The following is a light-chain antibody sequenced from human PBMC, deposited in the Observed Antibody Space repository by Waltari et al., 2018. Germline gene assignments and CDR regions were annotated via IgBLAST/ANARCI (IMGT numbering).Light chain of an antibody. V-gene: IGLV1-51*01. CDR3: GAWDNSLSAQYI. Sequence: YRGVPGTAPKLLIYDNNKRPSGVSDRFSGSKSGTSASLAITGLQTGDEAGYYCGAWDNSLSAQYIFGGGTRLTVL. CDR2: DNN. J-gene: IGLJ2*01.